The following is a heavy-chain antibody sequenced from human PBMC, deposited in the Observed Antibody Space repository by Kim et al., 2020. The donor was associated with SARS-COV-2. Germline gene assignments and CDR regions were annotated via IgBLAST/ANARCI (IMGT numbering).Heavy chain of an antibody. V-gene: IGHV4-34*01. D-gene: IGHD6-13*01. Sequence: SETLSLTCAVYGGSFSGYYWSWIRQPPGKGLEWIGEINHSGSTNYNPSLKSRVTISVDTSKNQFSLKLSSVTAADTAVYYCARTRSSWYGGFDYWGQGTLVTVSS. CDR1: GGSFSGYY. J-gene: IGHJ4*02. CDR3: ARTRSSWYGGFDY. CDR2: INHSGST.